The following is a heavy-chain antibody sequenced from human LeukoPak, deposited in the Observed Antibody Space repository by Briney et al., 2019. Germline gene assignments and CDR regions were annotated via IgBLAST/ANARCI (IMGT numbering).Heavy chain of an antibody. CDR1: GGSFSGYY. J-gene: IGHJ6*03. CDR3: ARPYSSRNYYYYMDV. V-gene: IGHV4-34*01. Sequence: SETLSLTCAVYGGSFSGYYWSWIRQPPGKGLEWIGEINHSGSTNYNPSLKSRVTISVDTSKNQFSLKLSSVTAADTAVYYCARPYSSRNYYYYMDVRGKGTTVTVSS. D-gene: IGHD6-13*01. CDR2: INHSGST.